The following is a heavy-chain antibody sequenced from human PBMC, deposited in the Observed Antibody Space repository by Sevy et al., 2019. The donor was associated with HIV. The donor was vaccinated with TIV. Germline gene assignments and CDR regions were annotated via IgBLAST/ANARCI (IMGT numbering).Heavy chain of an antibody. Sequence: SETLSLTCTVSGDSISGYYWSWIRQPPGKGLEWIGYIYYSGRTNYNPSLKSRVTISEDTSKNQLSLKLSSVTAADTAVYYCARESIGSVGDFDYWGQGTLVTVSS. V-gene: IGHV4-59*01. CDR1: GDSISGYY. D-gene: IGHD6-6*01. J-gene: IGHJ4*02. CDR2: IYYSGRT. CDR3: ARESIGSVGDFDY.